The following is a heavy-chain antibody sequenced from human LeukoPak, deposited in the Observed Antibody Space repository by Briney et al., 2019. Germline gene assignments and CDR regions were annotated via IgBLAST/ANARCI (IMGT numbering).Heavy chain of an antibody. J-gene: IGHJ4*02. CDR3: ARAGYYDFWSGFYFDY. CDR1: GYTFTSYG. V-gene: IGHV1-2*02. D-gene: IGHD3-3*01. Sequence: ASVKVSCRASGYTFTSYGISWVRQAPGQGLEWMGWINPNSGGTNYAQKFQGRVTMTRDTSISTAYMELSRLRSDDTAVYYCARAGYYDFWSGFYFDYWGQGTLVTVSS. CDR2: INPNSGGT.